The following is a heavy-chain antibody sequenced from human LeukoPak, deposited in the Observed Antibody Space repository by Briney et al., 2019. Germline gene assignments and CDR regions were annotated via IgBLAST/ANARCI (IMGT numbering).Heavy chain of an antibody. D-gene: IGHD6-13*01. Sequence: QSGGSLRLSCAASGFTFSSYAMTWVRQAPGKGLEWVANIKQDGSEKYYVDSVKGRFTISRDNAEKSLYLQMNSLRAEDTAVYYCARESHQQQLEETYNFDYWGQGTLVTVSS. J-gene: IGHJ4*02. CDR2: IKQDGSEK. V-gene: IGHV3-7*01. CDR3: ARESHQQQLEETYNFDY. CDR1: GFTFSSYA.